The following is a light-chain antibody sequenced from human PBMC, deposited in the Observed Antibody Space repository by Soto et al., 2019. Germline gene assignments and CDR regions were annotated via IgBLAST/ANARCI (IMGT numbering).Light chain of an antibody. Sequence: QSALTQPRSVSGSPGQSVTISSTGTSSDVGGYNYVSWYQQHPGKAPKLMIYDVSKRPSGVPDRFSGSKSGNTASLTISGLQAEDEAHYYCCSSAGSYPSVFGGGTKLTVL. J-gene: IGLJ3*02. V-gene: IGLV2-11*01. CDR1: SSDVGGYNY. CDR3: CSSAGSYPSV. CDR2: DVS.